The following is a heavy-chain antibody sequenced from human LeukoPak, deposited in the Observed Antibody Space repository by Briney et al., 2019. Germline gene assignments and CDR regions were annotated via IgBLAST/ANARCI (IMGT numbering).Heavy chain of an antibody. CDR2: ISWNSGSI. D-gene: IGHD6-19*01. CDR1: RFTFDDYA. V-gene: IGHV3-9*01. J-gene: IGHJ3*02. Sequence: LPGRSLRLSCAASRFTFDDYAMHWVRQAPGKGLEWVSGISWNSGSIGYADSVKGRFTISRDNAKNSLYLQMNSLRAEDTALYYCAKDIAPPYSSGWHDAFDIWGQGTMVTVSS. CDR3: AKDIAPPYSSGWHDAFDI.